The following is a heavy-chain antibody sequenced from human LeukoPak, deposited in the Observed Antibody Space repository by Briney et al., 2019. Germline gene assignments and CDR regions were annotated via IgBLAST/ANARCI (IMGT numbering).Heavy chain of an antibody. CDR1: GFTFRSYC. CDR3: AKDIYFEWELLYYFDY. V-gene: IGHV3-30*18. CDR2: LSYDGSNK. J-gene: IGHJ4*02. Sequence: GGAPRLSCSASGFTFRSYCMHWGRPAPGKGLGGGGVLSYDGSNKYYADSVKGRFTISRDNSKNTLYLQMNSLRAEDTAVYYCAKDIYFEWELLYYFDYWGQGTLVTVSS. D-gene: IGHD1-26*01.